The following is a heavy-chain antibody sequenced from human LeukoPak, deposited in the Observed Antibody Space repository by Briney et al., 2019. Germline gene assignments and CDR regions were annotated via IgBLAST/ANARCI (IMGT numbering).Heavy chain of an antibody. Sequence: GGSLRLSCAASGFTFSSYWMSWVRQAPGKGLEWVANVKQDGREKHCVDSVKGRFTISRDNAKNSLYLQMNSLRVEDTAVYYRARGLGAPDSWGHGTLVTVSS. D-gene: IGHD1-26*01. CDR1: GFTFSSYW. CDR2: VKQDGREK. J-gene: IGHJ5*01. V-gene: IGHV3-7*01. CDR3: ARGLGAPDS.